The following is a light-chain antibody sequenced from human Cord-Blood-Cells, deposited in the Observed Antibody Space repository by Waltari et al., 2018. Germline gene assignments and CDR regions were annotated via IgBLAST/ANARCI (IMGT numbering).Light chain of an antibody. CDR3: SSYTSSSTL. CDR2: DVS. CDR1: SSDVGGYNY. V-gene: IGLV2-14*01. J-gene: IGLJ1*01. Sequence: QSALTQPASVSGSPGQSITISCPGTSSDVGGYNYVSWDQQHPGKAPELMIYDVSHLPSGVSNRFSGSKSGNTASLTISGLQAEDEADYYCSSYTSSSTLFGTGTKVTVL.